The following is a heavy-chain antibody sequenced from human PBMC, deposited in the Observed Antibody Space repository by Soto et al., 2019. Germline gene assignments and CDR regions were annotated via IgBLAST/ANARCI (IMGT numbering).Heavy chain of an antibody. CDR1: DSVINHYY. CDR3: ARLGGSYAVPHFDY. CDR2: IYYSGTT. D-gene: IGHD1-26*01. V-gene: IGHV4-59*08. Sequence: NPSETVSLTGIVSDSVINHYYWIWIRQPPGKGLEWMGYIYYSGTTTNYNPSLKSRVTLSVDTSKNQFSLKLSSVTAADTAVYYCARLGGSYAVPHFDYWGQGTLVTVSS. J-gene: IGHJ4*02.